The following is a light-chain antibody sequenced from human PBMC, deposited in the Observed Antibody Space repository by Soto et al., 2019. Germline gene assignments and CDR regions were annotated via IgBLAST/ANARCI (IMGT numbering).Light chain of an antibody. CDR3: SSYTSSITLV. V-gene: IGLV2-14*03. Sequence: IFYNGTSSDVGGYNYVSWYQQHPGKAPKLMIYDVSNRPSGVSNRFSGSKSGNTASLSISGLQAEDEADYYCSSYTSSITLVFGRGTKATV. CDR2: DVS. J-gene: IGLJ2*01. CDR1: SSDVGGYNY.